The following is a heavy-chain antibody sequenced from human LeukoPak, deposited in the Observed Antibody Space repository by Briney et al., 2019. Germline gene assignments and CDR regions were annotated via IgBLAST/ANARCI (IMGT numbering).Heavy chain of an antibody. Sequence: PGGSLRLSCAASGFTFSSYAMSWVRQAPGKGLEWASAISGSGGSTYYADSVKGRFTISRDNSKNTLYLQMNSLRAEDTAVYYCAKRWDILTGYPIDYWGRGTLVTVSS. CDR1: GFTFSSYA. CDR3: AKRWDILTGYPIDY. D-gene: IGHD3-9*01. V-gene: IGHV3-23*01. CDR2: ISGSGGST. J-gene: IGHJ4*02.